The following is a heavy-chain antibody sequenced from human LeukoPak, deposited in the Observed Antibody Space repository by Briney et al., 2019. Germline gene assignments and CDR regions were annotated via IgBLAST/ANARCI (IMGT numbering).Heavy chain of an antibody. Sequence: GGSMRLSCAASGFTLSTYEMTWVRQAPGKGLEWISFITSSGSPTFYADSVKGRFTIFRDTAKNSLFLQMNNLRGEDTAVYYCARDISSSTRAFDIWGQGTMVTVS. CDR2: ITSSGSPT. V-gene: IGHV3-48*03. D-gene: IGHD2-15*01. J-gene: IGHJ3*02. CDR1: GFTLSTYE. CDR3: ARDISSSTRAFDI.